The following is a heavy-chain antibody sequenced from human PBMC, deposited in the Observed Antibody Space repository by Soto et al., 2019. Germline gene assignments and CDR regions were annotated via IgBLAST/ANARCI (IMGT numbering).Heavy chain of an antibody. CDR2: VKSKNDGGAI. D-gene: IGHD1-26*01. CDR1: GFTFTSAW. J-gene: IGHJ4*02. CDR3: VGGSPFEY. Sequence: VQLEDSGGGWVKPGGSLRLSCAGSGFTFTSAWMNWVRQAPGKGLEWVGRVKSKNDGGAIDYGTPVKGRFITSRDDSKNTAYLQMNSLKIEDTGVYYCVGGSPFEYWGQGTLVTVSS. V-gene: IGHV3-15*05.